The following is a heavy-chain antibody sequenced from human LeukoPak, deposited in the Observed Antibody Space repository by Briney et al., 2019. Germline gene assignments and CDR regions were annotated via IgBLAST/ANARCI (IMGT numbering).Heavy chain of an antibody. D-gene: IGHD6-13*01. Sequence: SETLSLTCTVFGGSVSNGAHYWNWIRQSPGEGLEWIGNIYHRGNAYYNPSLKSRVTMSVDTSKNQFSLKLSSVTAADTAVYYCARNRIAAADENYYYYYYMDVWGKGTTVTVSS. CDR2: IYHRGNA. CDR1: GGSVSNGAHY. V-gene: IGHV4-61*08. J-gene: IGHJ6*03. CDR3: ARNRIAAADENYYYYYYMDV.